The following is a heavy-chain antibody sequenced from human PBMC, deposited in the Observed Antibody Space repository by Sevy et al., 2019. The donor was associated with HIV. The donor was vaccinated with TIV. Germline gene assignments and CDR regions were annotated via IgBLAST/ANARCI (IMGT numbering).Heavy chain of an antibody. CDR1: GFTFSSYA. V-gene: IGHV3-23*01. CDR2: ISGSGGST. D-gene: IGHD3-3*01. CDR3: AKSGGRNTIFGVVIFQTTPRNWFDP. Sequence: GGSLRLSCAASGFTFSSYAMSWVRQAPGKGLEWVSAISGSGGSTYYADSVKGRFTISRDNSKNTLYLQMNSLRAEDTAVYYCAKSGGRNTIFGVVIFQTTPRNWFDPWGQRTLVTVSS. J-gene: IGHJ5*02.